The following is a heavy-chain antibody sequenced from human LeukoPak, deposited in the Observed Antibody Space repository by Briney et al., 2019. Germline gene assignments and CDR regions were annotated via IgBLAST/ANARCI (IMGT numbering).Heavy chain of an antibody. J-gene: IGHJ4*02. Sequence: GAPVKVSCKASGYTFTNYGINWVRQDPAQGLEWLGWISAYNGNTNYAQTVQGRVTMTTDTSTSTAYMELRSLRSDDTAVYYCAKYAPQLLHDYWGQGTLVTVSS. D-gene: IGHD2-2*01. CDR3: AKYAPQLLHDY. CDR2: ISAYNGNT. V-gene: IGHV1-18*01. CDR1: GYTFTNYG.